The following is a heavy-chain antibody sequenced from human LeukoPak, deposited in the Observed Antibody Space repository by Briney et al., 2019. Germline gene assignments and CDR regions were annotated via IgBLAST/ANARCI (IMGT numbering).Heavy chain of an antibody. V-gene: IGHV4-34*01. Sequence: PSETLSLTCAVYGGSFSGYYWSWIRQPPGKGLEWIGEINHSGSTYYNPSLRSRVTISVDTSKNQFSLNLSSLTAADTAVYYCAVRIAVTGKYYFAYWGQGTLVTVSS. CDR2: INHSGST. D-gene: IGHD6-19*01. CDR1: GGSFSGYY. J-gene: IGHJ4*02. CDR3: AVRIAVTGKYYFAY.